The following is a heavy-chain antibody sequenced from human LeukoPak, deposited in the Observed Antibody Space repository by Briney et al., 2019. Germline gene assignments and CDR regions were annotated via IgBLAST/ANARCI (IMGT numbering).Heavy chain of an antibody. CDR3: ARVDRSSGYYNWWFDP. J-gene: IGHJ5*02. CDR1: GGSISSSSYY. V-gene: IGHV4-39*07. CDR2: IYYSGST. D-gene: IGHD3-22*01. Sequence: PSETLSLTCTVSGGSISSSSYYWGWIRQPPGKGLEWIGSIYYSGSTYYNPSLKSRVTISVDTSKNQFSLKLSSVTAADTAVYYCARVDRSSGYYNWWFDPWGPGILVAVSS.